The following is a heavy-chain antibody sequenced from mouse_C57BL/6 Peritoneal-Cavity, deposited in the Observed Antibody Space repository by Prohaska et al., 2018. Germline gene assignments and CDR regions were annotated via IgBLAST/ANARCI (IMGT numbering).Heavy chain of an antibody. CDR3: ARDPAWFAY. V-gene: IGHV5-17*01. J-gene: IGHJ3*01. CDR2: SSSGSSTI. CDR1: GFTFSYYG. Sequence: EVQLVESGGGLVKPGGSLKLSCAASGFTFSYYGMHWVRQAPEKGLEWVAYSSSGSSTIYYADTVKGRFTISRDNAKNTLFLQMTSLRSEDTAMYYCARDPAWFAYWGQGTLVTVSA.